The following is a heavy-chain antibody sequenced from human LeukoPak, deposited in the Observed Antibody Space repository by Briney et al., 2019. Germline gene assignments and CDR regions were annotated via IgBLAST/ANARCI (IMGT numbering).Heavy chain of an antibody. CDR3: MISSFEWLSSH. CDR1: GFTFSSYS. CDR2: INTDGSST. V-gene: IGHV3-74*01. J-gene: IGHJ4*02. D-gene: IGHD3-3*01. Sequence: GGSLRLSCAASGFTFSSYSMNWVRQAPGKGLVWVSRINTDGSSTSYADSVKGRFTISRDNAKNTLYLQMNSLRAEDTAVYYCMISSFEWLSSHWGQGTLVTVSS.